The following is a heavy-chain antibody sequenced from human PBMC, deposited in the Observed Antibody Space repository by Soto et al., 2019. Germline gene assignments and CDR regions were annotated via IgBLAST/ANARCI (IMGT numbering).Heavy chain of an antibody. J-gene: IGHJ4*02. V-gene: IGHV1-46*01. D-gene: IGHD5-18*01. CDR2: INPSGGST. Sequence: ASVKVSCKASGYTFTSYYMNWVRQAPGQGLEGMGKINPSGGSTSYAQKFQGRVTLTRDTSTSTVYMELSSLSSEDTAVYYCARVDTAMAIDYWGQGTLVTVSS. CDR3: ARVDTAMAIDY. CDR1: GYTFTSYY.